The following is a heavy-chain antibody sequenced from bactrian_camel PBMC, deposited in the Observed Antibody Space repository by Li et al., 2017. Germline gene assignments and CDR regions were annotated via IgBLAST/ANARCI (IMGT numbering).Heavy chain of an antibody. CDR2: ITTGTGNT. Sequence: DVQLVESGGGSVQPGGSLRLSCAASGFTFSSYVMTWVRQAPGKGREGVATITTGTGNTDYADSVKGRFTISKDNAKNTLYLQMSSLKPEDTAIYYCAADLRWCRSGYFDPHGRVGYWGQGTQVTVS. V-gene: IGHV3S31*01. D-gene: IGHD2*01. CDR1: GFTFSSYV. CDR3: AADLRWCRSGYFDPHGRVGY. J-gene: IGHJ6*01.